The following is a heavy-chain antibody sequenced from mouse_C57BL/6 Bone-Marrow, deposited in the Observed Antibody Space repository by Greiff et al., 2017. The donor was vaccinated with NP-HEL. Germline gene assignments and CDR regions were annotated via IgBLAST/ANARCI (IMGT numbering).Heavy chain of an antibody. V-gene: IGHV1-9*01. CDR1: GYTFTGYW. J-gene: IGHJ4*01. CDR3: ARRMGYYYGSSYGYYAMDY. D-gene: IGHD1-1*01. Sequence: VQLQQSGAELMKPGASVKLSCKATGYTFTGYWIEWVKQRPGHGLEWIGEILPGSGSTNYNEKFKGKATFTADTSSNTAYMQLSSLTTEDSAIYYCARRMGYYYGSSYGYYAMDYWGQGTSVTVSS. CDR2: ILPGSGST.